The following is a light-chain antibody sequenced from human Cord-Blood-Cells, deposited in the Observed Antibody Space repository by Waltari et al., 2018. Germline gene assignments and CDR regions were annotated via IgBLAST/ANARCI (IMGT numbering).Light chain of an antibody. CDR1: QSLLHSNGYTY. CDR2: LGS. J-gene: IGKJ2*01. Sequence: DIVMTQSPLSLPVTPGEPASIPCRSSQSLLHSNGYTYLEWYLQKPGQSPQLLIYLGSNRASGVPDRFSGSGSGTDFTLKSSRVEAEDVGVYYCMQALQTPYTFGQGTKLEIK. V-gene: IGKV2-28*01. CDR3: MQALQTPYT.